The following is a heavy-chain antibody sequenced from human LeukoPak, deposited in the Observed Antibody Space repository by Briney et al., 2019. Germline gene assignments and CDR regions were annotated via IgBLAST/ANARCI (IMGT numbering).Heavy chain of an antibody. CDR3: AKRGYYYDSSGYYSRTYFDY. V-gene: IGHV3-30*18. D-gene: IGHD3-22*01. CDR1: GFTFSSYG. J-gene: IGHJ4*02. CDR2: ISYDGSNK. Sequence: GGSVRLSCVVSGFTFSSYGMHWVRQAPGKGLEWVAVISYDGSNKYYADYVKGRFTISRDNSKNTLYLQMNSLRAEDTAVYYCAKRGYYYDSSGYYSRTYFDYWGQGTQVIIFS.